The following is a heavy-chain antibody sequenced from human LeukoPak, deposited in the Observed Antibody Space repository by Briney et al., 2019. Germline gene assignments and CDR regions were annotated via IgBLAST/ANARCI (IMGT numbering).Heavy chain of an antibody. D-gene: IGHD2-2*01. CDR2: ISGSGGST. CDR3: ARETPEEWYQLLFLGYGMDV. J-gene: IGHJ6*02. V-gene: IGHV3-23*01. Sequence: PGGSLRLSCAASGFTFSSYAMSWVRQAPGKGLEWVSAISGSGGSTYYADSVKGRFTISRDNSKNTLYLQMNSLRAEDTAVYYCARETPEEWYQLLFLGYGMDVWGQGTTVTVSS. CDR1: GFTFSSYA.